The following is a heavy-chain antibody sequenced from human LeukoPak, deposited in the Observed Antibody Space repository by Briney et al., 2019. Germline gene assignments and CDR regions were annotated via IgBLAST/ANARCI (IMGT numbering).Heavy chain of an antibody. CDR2: IYPGDSDI. D-gene: IGHD3-10*01. J-gene: IGHJ3*01. V-gene: IGHV5-51*01. CDR3: ARLYNPGSMGAFDV. CDR1: GYSFISYW. Sequence: GESLKISCKASGYSFISYWIAWVRQMPGKGLEWVGIIYPGDSDISYSPSFQGQVALPVDKSISTAYLQWRSLKASDTAMYSCARLYNPGSMGAFDVWGQGTMVTVSS.